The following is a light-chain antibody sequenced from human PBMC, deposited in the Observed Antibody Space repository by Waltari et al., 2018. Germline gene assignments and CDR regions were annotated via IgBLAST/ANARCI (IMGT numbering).Light chain of an antibody. CDR3: QQYDGSVVT. J-gene: IGKJ4*01. Sequence: EIVLTQSPGTLSLSPGERVTLSCMASQYITASWMTWYHQKPGQAPRLLIYAASTRAPGVPDRFSGSGSGTDFTLTISRLEPEDSAIYYCQQYDGSVVTFGGGTKVEIK. CDR2: AAS. CDR1: QYITASW. V-gene: IGKV3-20*01.